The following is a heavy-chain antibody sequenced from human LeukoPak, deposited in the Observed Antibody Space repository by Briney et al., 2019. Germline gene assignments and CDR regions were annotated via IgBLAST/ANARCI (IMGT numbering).Heavy chain of an antibody. D-gene: IGHD6-13*01. CDR2: IRSKAYGGTT. J-gene: IGHJ4*02. Sequence: PGRSLRLSCTASGFTFGDYAMSWFRQAPGKGLEWVGFIRSKAYGGTTEYAASVKGRFTISRDDSKSIAYLQMNSLKTEDTAVYYCTRARELGIAAAGTHFDYWGQGTLVTVSS. CDR3: TRARELGIAAAGTHFDY. V-gene: IGHV3-49*03. CDR1: GFTFGDYA.